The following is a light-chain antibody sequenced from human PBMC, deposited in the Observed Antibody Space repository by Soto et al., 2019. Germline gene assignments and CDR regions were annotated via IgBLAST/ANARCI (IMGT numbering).Light chain of an antibody. Sequence: QSALTQPASVSGSPGQSITISCTGTSSDVGGYSYVSWYQQHPGKAPKLMIYGVNKRPSGVPDRFSGSKSGNTASLTISGLQDDDEAEYYCASYAGNYTYVFGTGTKLTVL. CDR2: GVN. V-gene: IGLV2-11*01. J-gene: IGLJ1*01. CDR3: ASYAGNYTYV. CDR1: SSDVGGYSY.